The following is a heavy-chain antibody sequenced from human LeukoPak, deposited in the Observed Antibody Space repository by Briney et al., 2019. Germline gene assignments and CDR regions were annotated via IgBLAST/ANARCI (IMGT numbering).Heavy chain of an antibody. J-gene: IGHJ4*02. Sequence: GASVKVSCKASGYTFTSYGIIWVRQAPGQGLEWMGWISAYNGNTNYAQKLQGRVTMTTDTSTSTAYMELRSLRSDDTAVYYCARARYCSSTSCSEFDYWGQGTLVTVSS. CDR2: ISAYNGNT. D-gene: IGHD2-2*01. V-gene: IGHV1-18*01. CDR3: ARARYCSSTSCSEFDY. CDR1: GYTFTSYG.